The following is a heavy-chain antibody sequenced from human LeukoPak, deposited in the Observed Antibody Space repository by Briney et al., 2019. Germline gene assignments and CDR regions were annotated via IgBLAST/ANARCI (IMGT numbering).Heavy chain of an antibody. CDR1: GFTFSGYG. J-gene: IGHJ4*02. CDR2: ISTSGSYT. D-gene: IGHD5-12*01. CDR3: AREYSGYGDFDY. Sequence: GGSLRLSCAASGFTFSGYGMNWVRRAPGMGLEWASSISTSGSYTYYADSVKGRFTISKDNAKNSLYLQMNSLRAEDTAVYYCAREYSGYGDFDYWGQGTLVTVSS. V-gene: IGHV3-21*01.